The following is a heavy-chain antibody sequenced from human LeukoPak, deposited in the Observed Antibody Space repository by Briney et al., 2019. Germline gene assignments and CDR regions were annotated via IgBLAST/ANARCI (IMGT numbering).Heavy chain of an antibody. V-gene: IGHV4-61*05. J-gene: IGHJ4*02. CDR3: ARTRLGQPLAFLHY. Sequence: PSETLSHSRIRSGGSICSSRDCWDWIRQPPGKGLEWTGYIYYSGSANYITYIKRRVTISVYTCKNQSSMSLSAETAEETAGYDCARTRLGQPLAFLHYWGQGDLVTVSS. CDR2: IYYSGSA. CDR1: GGSICSSRDC. D-gene: IGHD3-16*01.